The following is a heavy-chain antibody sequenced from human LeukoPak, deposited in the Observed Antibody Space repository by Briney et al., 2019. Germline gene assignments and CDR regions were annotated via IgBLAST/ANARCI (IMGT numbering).Heavy chain of an antibody. V-gene: IGHV3-30*02. CDR1: GFTFNRSA. Sequence: PGGALRPSRLAAGFTFNRSAKHWVRQAPAQGLVGVAIIQYDGDNKYYADSVKGRFTISRDDSQNTLYLQMNSLTVEDTAVYYCAKRWDSTWSYFDLWGQGTLVIVSS. CDR2: IQYDGDNK. D-gene: IGHD1-26*01. J-gene: IGHJ4*02. CDR3: AKRWDSTWSYFDL.